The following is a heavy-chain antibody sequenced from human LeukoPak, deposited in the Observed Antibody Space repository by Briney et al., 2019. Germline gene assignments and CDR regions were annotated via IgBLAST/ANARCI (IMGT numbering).Heavy chain of an antibody. J-gene: IGHJ4*02. CDR2: IYYIGST. CDR1: GVSISSGGYY. Sequence: SETLSLTCTVSGVSISSGGYYWSWLRQHPGKGLEWFGYIYYIGSTYYSPSIKSRVTISVDTSKNQFSLKLSSVTAADTAVYYCASNSVAGKVLVFDYWGQGTLVTVSS. V-gene: IGHV4-31*03. D-gene: IGHD6-19*01. CDR3: ASNSVAGKVLVFDY.